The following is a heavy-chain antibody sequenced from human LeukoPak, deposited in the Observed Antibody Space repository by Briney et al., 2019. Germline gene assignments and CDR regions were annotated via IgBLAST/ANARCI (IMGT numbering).Heavy chain of an antibody. V-gene: IGHV1-58*02. J-gene: IGHJ4*02. Sequence: GTSVKVSCKASGFTFTGSAMQWVRQARGQRLEWIGWIVVGSGNTNYAQKFQERVTITRDMSTSTAYMELSSLRSEDTAVYYCAAGGVLTGYTFDYWGQGTLVTVSS. CDR1: GFTFTGSA. D-gene: IGHD3-9*01. CDR3: AAGGVLTGYTFDY. CDR2: IVVGSGNT.